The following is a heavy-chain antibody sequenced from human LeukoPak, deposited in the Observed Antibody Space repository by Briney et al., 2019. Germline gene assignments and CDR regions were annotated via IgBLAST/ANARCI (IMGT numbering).Heavy chain of an antibody. J-gene: IGHJ5*02. Sequence: SETLSLTCTVSGGSISSYYWSWIRQPPGKGLEWIGYIYYSGSTNYNPSLKSRVSISVDTSKNQFSLKLSSVTAADTAVYYCARFSRNYYDSSGYPNWFDPWGQGTLVTVSS. CDR1: GGSISSYY. D-gene: IGHD3-22*01. CDR3: ARFSRNYYDSSGYPNWFDP. CDR2: IYYSGST. V-gene: IGHV4-59*08.